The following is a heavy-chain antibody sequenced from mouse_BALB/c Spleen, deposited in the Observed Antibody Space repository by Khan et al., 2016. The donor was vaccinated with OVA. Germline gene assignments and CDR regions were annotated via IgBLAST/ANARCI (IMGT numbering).Heavy chain of an antibody. Sequence: EVQLQESGPGLVKPSQSLSLTCTVTGYSITSGYAWNWIRQFPGNKLEWMGYISYSSVTSYTPSLKSRISITRDTSKNQFFLQLNSVTTEDTATYYCARGNYYGYYFDYWGQGITLTVSS. CDR2: ISYSSVT. CDR3: ARGNYYGYYFDY. CDR1: GYSITSGYA. J-gene: IGHJ2*01. V-gene: IGHV3-2*02. D-gene: IGHD1-1*01.